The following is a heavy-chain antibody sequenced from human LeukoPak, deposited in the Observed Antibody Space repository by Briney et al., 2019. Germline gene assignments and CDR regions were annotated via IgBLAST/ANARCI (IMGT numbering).Heavy chain of an antibody. Sequence: PSETLSLTCTVSGSSISSSSYYWGWIRQPPGKGLEWIGSIYYSGSTYYNPSLKSRVTISVETSKNQFSLNLSPVTAADTAVYYCARRTDSGSWYFDLWGRGTLVTVSS. CDR2: IYYSGST. CDR3: ARRTDSGSWYFDL. V-gene: IGHV4-39*07. J-gene: IGHJ2*01. CDR1: GSSISSSSYY. D-gene: IGHD6-6*01.